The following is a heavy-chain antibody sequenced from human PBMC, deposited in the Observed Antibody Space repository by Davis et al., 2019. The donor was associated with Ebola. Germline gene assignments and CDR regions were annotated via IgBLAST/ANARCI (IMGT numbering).Heavy chain of an antibody. CDR1: GGSISSYY. Sequence: SETLSLTCTVSGGSISSYYWSWIRQPPGKGLEWIGYIYYSGSTYYNPSLKSRVTITVDTSKNQFSLKLHSVTAADTAVYYCARVLGYCSSTSCYMSFDYWGQGTLVTVSS. V-gene: IGHV4-59*12. J-gene: IGHJ4*02. CDR3: ARVLGYCSSTSCYMSFDY. CDR2: IYYSGST. D-gene: IGHD2-2*02.